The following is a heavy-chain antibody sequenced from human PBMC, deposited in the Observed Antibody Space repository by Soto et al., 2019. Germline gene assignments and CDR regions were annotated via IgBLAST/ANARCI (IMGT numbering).Heavy chain of an antibody. V-gene: IGHV4-61*01. CDR1: GGSVSSGSYY. CDR3: AGGIVGATDDAFDI. CDR2: IYYSGST. J-gene: IGHJ3*02. D-gene: IGHD1-26*01. Sequence: QVQLQESGPGLVKPSETLSLTCTVSGGSVSSGSYYWSWIRQPPGKGLEWIGYIYYSGSTNYNPSLKIRVTISVDTSKNQFSLKLSSVTAADTAVYYCAGGIVGATDDAFDIWGQGTMVTVSS.